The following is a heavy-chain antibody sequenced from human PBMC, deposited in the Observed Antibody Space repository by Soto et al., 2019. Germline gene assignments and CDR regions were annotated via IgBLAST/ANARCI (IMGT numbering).Heavy chain of an antibody. J-gene: IGHJ4*02. CDR3: AKAYCGGDCCVDY. V-gene: IGHV3-30*18. D-gene: IGHD2-21*02. CDR1: GFTFSSYG. Sequence: QVQLVESGGGVVQPGRSLRLSCAASGFTFSSYGMHWVRQAPGKGLEWVAVISYDGSNKYYADSVKGRFTISRDNSKNTLYLQMNSLRAEDTAVYYCAKAYCGGDCCVDYWGQGTLVTVSS. CDR2: ISYDGSNK.